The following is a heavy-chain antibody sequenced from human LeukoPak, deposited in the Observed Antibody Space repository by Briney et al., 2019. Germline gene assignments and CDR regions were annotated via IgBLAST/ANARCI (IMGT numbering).Heavy chain of an antibody. D-gene: IGHD6-19*01. CDR2: IYFSGTT. V-gene: IGHV4-59*08. CDR1: GDSISNYY. J-gene: IGHJ4*02. Sequence: MSSETLSLTCTVSGDSISNYYWSWIRQPPGKGLDWIGYIYFSGTTNYNPSLKSRVTMSVDTSKNQFSLKLTSMTAADTAVYFCARLSHPSGSDWFFGYWGQGSLVTVSS. CDR3: ARLSHPSGSDWFFGY.